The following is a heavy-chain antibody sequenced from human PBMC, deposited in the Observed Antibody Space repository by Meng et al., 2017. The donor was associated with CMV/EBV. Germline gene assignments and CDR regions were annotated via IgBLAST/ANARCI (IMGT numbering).Heavy chain of an antibody. CDR2: IYYSGRP. J-gene: IGHJ4*02. Sequence: QLAESGAGVGKPSESLSVTCTVSGCAISRNSFNWGWNRQPQGKGLMWIGSIYYSGRPYYNPSLRRRVTISVDTSKTQFTQKLSSVTAADTAVYYCARGGIAAAGLRWGQGTLVTVSS. CDR3: ARGGIAAAGLR. D-gene: IGHD6-13*01. CDR1: GCAISRNSFN. V-gene: IGHV4-39*06.